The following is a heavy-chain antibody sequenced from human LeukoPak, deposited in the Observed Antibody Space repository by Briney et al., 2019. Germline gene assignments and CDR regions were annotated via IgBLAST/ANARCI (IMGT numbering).Heavy chain of an antibody. CDR2: ISGGGNT. CDR3: AKARGDTYGGYYFDY. Sequence: GGSLRLSCAVSGFTVSNNYMSWVRQAPGKGLEWVSAISGGGNTSDADSVKGRFTISRDNSKNTLYLQMKSLRAEDTAVYYCAKARGDTYGGYYFDYWGQGSLVTVSS. J-gene: IGHJ4*02. D-gene: IGHD5-18*01. V-gene: IGHV3-53*05. CDR1: GFTVSNNY.